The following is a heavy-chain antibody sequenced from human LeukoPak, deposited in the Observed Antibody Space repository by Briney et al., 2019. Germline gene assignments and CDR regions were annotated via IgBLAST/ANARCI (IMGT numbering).Heavy chain of an antibody. CDR1: GISFRSYG. J-gene: IGHJ4*02. CDR3: ASGYDSL. V-gene: IGHV3-NL1*01. CDR2: IYSGGST. D-gene: IGHD5-12*01. Sequence: PGGSLRLSCAASGISFRSYGMHWVRQAPGKGLEWVSVIYSGGSTYYADSVKGRFTISRDNSKNTLYLQMNSLRAEDTAVYYCASGYDSLWGQGTLVTVSS.